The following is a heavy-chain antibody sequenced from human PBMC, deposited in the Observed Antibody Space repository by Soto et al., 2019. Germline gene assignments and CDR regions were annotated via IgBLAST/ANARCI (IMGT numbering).Heavy chain of an antibody. V-gene: IGHV4-4*02. Sequence: PSETLSLTCAVSGGSISSSNWWSWVRQPPGKGLEWIGEIYHSGGTNYTPSLKSRVTISVDKSKNQFSLKLSSVTAADTAVYYRARAYDYSSNWFDPWGQGTLVTVSS. CDR3: ARAYDYSSNWFDP. J-gene: IGHJ5*02. CDR1: GGSISSSNW. D-gene: IGHD4-4*01. CDR2: IYHSGGT.